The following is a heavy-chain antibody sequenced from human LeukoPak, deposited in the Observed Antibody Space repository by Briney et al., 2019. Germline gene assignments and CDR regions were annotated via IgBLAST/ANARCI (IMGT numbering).Heavy chain of an antibody. D-gene: IGHD6-6*01. Sequence: GGSLRLSCAASGFTFSSYAMHWVRQAPGQGLEWMGIINPSGGSTSYAQKFQGRVTMTRDTSTSTVYMELSSLRSEDTAVYYCARDWVYSSSSVADGYWGQGTLVTVSS. CDR1: GFTFSSYA. J-gene: IGHJ4*02. CDR3: ARDWVYSSSSVADGY. CDR2: INPSGGST. V-gene: IGHV1-46*01.